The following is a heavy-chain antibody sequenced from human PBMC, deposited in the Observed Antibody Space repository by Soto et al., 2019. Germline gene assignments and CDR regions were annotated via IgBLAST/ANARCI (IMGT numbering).Heavy chain of an antibody. CDR2: IYYSGST. CDR1: GGSVSSGSYY. CDR3: ARFVEGDYFAFDI. J-gene: IGHJ3*02. Sequence: SETLSLTCTVSGGSVSSGSYYWSWIRQPPGKGLEWIGYIYYSGSTNYNPSLKSRVTISVDTSKNQFSLKLSSVTAADTAVYYCARFVEGDYFAFDIWGQGTMVTVSS. V-gene: IGHV4-61*01. D-gene: IGHD4-17*01.